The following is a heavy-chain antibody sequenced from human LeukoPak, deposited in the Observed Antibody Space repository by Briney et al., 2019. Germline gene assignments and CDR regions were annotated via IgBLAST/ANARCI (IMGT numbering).Heavy chain of an antibody. V-gene: IGHV3-53*01. Sequence: VGSLRLSCAASGFTVSSNYMTWVRQAPGKGLEWVSVIYSGGSTYYADSVKGRFTISRDNSKNTLYLQMNSLRAEDTAVYYCASTAVTYFDYWGQGTLVTVSS. CDR1: GFTVSSNY. D-gene: IGHD4-17*01. J-gene: IGHJ4*02. CDR2: IYSGGST. CDR3: ASTAVTYFDY.